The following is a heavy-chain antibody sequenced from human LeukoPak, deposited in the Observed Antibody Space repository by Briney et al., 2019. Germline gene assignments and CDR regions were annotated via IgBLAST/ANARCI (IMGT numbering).Heavy chain of an antibody. CDR3: ARLVRYMADNWFDP. Sequence: SETLSLACTVSGYSISSGYYWVWIRQPPGKGLEWIGSIYRSGSTNYNPSLKSRVTISVDTSKNQFSLKLSSVTAADTAVYYCARLVRYMADNWFDPWGQGTLVTVSS. CDR1: GYSISSGYY. V-gene: IGHV4-38-2*02. D-gene: IGHD1-1*01. CDR2: IYRSGST. J-gene: IGHJ5*02.